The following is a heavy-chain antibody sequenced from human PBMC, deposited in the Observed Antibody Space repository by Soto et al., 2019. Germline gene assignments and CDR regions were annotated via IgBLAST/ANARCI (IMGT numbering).Heavy chain of an antibody. J-gene: IGHJ5*02. CDR3: ARVATFGSLNWFHP. CDR2: MNPGSGDT. Sequence: ASVKVSCKASGYSFTNNDVSWVRQATGQGLEWMGWMNPGSGDTGYAQKFQGRVTMTRDISIATAYMELSSLRSDDTAIYYCARVATFGSLNWFHPWGQPNPVNVYS. D-gene: IGHD3-16*01. CDR1: GYSFTNND. V-gene: IGHV1-8*01.